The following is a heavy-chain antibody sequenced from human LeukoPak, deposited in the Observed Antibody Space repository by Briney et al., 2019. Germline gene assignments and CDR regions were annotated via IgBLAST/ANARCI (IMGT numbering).Heavy chain of an antibody. D-gene: IGHD6-19*01. J-gene: IGHJ4*02. CDR1: GFSVSSNY. Sequence: GGSLRLSCAASGFSVSSNYMNWVRQAPGKGLEWVSAIYTGGSTYYADSVKGRFTISRDNSKNTLYLQMNSLRAEDTAVYYCARGRAVAGPFDYWGQGTLVTVSS. CDR3: ARGRAVAGPFDY. CDR2: IYTGGST. V-gene: IGHV3-66*02.